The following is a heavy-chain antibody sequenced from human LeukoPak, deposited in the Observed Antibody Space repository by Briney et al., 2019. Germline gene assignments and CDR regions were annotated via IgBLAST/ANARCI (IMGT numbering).Heavy chain of an antibody. CDR2: ISGSGGST. J-gene: IGHJ3*02. Sequence: PGGSLRLSCAASGFTFSSYAMSWVRQAPGKGLEWVSAISGSGGSTYSADSVKGRFTISRDNSKNTLYLQMNSLRAEDTAVYYCARRSAAKDAFDIWGQGTMVTVSS. CDR1: GFTFSSYA. V-gene: IGHV3-23*01. CDR3: ARRSAAKDAFDI. D-gene: IGHD6-25*01.